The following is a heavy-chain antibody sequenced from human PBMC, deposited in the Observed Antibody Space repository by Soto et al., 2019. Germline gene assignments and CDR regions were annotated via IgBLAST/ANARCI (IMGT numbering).Heavy chain of an antibody. Sequence: QVQLQEAGPGLVKPSQTLSLTCTVSGGSISSGGYYWSWIRQHPGKGLEWIGYIYYSGSTYYNPSLKSRVTISVDTSKNQFSLKLSSVTAADTAVYYCARLTTVTRDNWFDPWGQGTLVTVSS. V-gene: IGHV4-31*03. CDR2: IYYSGST. CDR1: GGSISSGGYY. D-gene: IGHD4-17*01. CDR3: ARLTTVTRDNWFDP. J-gene: IGHJ5*02.